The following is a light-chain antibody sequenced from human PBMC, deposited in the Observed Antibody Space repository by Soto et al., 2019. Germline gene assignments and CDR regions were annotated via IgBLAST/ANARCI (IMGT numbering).Light chain of an antibody. V-gene: IGLV2-14*01. CDR1: SSDVGGYNY. J-gene: IGLJ1*01. Sequence: QSALTQPASVSGSPGQSITISCTGTSSDVGGYNYVSWYQQHPDKAPKVMIYEVSNRPSGVPDRFSGSKSGNSASLAIIRLHAEDEGDYYCQSYDLSLRNYVFGSGTKLTVL. CDR2: EVS. CDR3: QSYDLSLRNYV.